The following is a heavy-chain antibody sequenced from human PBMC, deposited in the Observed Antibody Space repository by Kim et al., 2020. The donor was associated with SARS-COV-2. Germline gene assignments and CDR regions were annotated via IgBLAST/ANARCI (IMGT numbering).Heavy chain of an antibody. D-gene: IGHD5-18*01. Sequence: GGSLRLSCAASGFTFSDYDMSWIRQAPGKGLEWVSYISSSSSYTNYADSVKGRFTISRDNAKNSLYLQMNSLRAEDTAVYYCARELGGYSYGYGYWGQGTLVTVSS. J-gene: IGHJ4*02. V-gene: IGHV3-11*05. CDR2: ISSSSSYT. CDR1: GFTFSDYD. CDR3: ARELGGYSYGYGY.